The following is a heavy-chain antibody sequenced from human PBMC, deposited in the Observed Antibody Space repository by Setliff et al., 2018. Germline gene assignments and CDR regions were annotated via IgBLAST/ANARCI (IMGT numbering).Heavy chain of an antibody. CDR2: IYYSGST. V-gene: IGHV4-59*08. CDR3: ARGLNSVSWTFTY. Sequence: PSETLSLTCSVAGGSMTDFFWHWIRQSPGKGLEWIGYIYYSGSTNYNPSLKSRVTISVDTSKNQFSLKLSSVTAADAAMYYCARGLNSVSWTFTYWGQGTLVTVSS. CDR1: GGSMTDFF. J-gene: IGHJ4*02. D-gene: IGHD2-15*01.